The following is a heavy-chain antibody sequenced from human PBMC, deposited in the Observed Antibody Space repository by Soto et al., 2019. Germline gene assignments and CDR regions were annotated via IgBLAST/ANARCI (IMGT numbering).Heavy chain of an antibody. CDR3: ARMGYCYDSSGYFNWLDP. V-gene: IGHV1-3*01. CDR2: INPGNGDT. Sequence: ASVKVSCKASGYTFSTYAVHWVRQAPGQRLEWMGWINPGNGDTKYAQNFQGRVTISRDTSASTAYMELSSLRSEDTAVYYCARMGYCYDSSGYFNWLDPWGQGTLVTVSS. D-gene: IGHD3-22*01. CDR1: GYTFSTYA. J-gene: IGHJ5*02.